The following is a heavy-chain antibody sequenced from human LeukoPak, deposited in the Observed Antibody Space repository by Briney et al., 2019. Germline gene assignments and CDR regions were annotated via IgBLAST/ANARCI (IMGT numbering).Heavy chain of an antibody. J-gene: IGHJ4*02. CDR1: GFTFSSYA. D-gene: IGHD3-22*01. V-gene: IGHV3-23*01. CDR2: ISDSGST. Sequence: GGSLRLSCAASGFTFSSYAMNWVRQAPGKGLEWVSLISDSGSTYYADSVKGRFTISRDTSKNTLYLQMNSPRAEDTAVYYCAKDMYYDSSGPVFDYWGQGTLVTVSS. CDR3: AKDMYYDSSGPVFDY.